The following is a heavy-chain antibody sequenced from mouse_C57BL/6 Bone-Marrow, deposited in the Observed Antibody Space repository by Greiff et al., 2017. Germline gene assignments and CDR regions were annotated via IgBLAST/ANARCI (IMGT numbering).Heavy chain of an antibody. V-gene: IGHV1-64*01. CDR3: ARRDYYYGTPNE. D-gene: IGHD1-1*01. CDR2: IHPNSGST. CDR1: GYTFTSYW. J-gene: IGHJ1*03. Sequence: VQLQQPGAELVKPGASVKLSCKASGYTFTSYWMHWVKQRPGQGLEWIGMIHPNSGSTNYNEKFKSKATLTVDKSSSTAYMQLSSLTSEDSAVXYCARRDYYYGTPNEWGTGTTVTVSS.